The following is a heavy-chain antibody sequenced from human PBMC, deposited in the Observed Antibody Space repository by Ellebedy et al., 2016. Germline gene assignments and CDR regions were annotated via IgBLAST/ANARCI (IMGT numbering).Heavy chain of an antibody. CDR2: MNPKSGNR. CDR1: GYTFTSYD. Sequence: ASVKVSCKASGYTFTSYDINWVRQATGQGLEWMGWMNPKSGNRGYAQEFQGRFSMSRNTSTNTAYMELTRLTSEDTAVYYCARERRYCTGGYCYSGGMDVWGQGTTVTVS. CDR3: ARERRYCTGGYCYSGGMDV. V-gene: IGHV1-8*01. D-gene: IGHD2-8*02. J-gene: IGHJ6*02.